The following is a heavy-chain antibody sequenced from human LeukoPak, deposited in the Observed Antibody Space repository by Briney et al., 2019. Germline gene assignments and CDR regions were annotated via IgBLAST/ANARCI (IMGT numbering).Heavy chain of an antibody. CDR3: AKLMTTVTTHGY. CDR1: GFTFSSYG. CDR2: LLYDGVTE. Sequence: GGSLRLSCAASGFTFSSYGMHWVRQAPGKGLEWVAFLLYDGVTEFYAESVKSRFTISRDNSKNTLYLQMNSLRAEDTAVYYCAKLMTTVTTHGYWGQGTLVTVSS. V-gene: IGHV3-30*02. D-gene: IGHD4-17*01. J-gene: IGHJ4*02.